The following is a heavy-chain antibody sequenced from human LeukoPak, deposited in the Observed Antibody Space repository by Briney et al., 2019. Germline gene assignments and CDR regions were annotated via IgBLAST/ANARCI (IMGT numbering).Heavy chain of an antibody. CDR1: GFTFNNAW. V-gene: IGHV3-15*01. D-gene: IGHD2-21*01. J-gene: IGHJ4*02. CDR2: HKSKDSGGTI. CDR3: AADSPVSMAHSFDY. Sequence: GGSLRLSCAASGFTFNNAWMSWVRQAPGKGLEWVGRHKSKDSGGTIDYAAPVKDRFTISRDDSETTLYLQMHGLKTEDTAVYFCAADSPVSMAHSFDYWGQGVLVIVSS.